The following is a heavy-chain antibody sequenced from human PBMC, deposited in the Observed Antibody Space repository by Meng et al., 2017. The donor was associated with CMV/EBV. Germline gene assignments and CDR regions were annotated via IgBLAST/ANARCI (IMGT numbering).Heavy chain of an antibody. CDR2: IIPIFGTA. CDR1: GGTFSSYA. D-gene: IGHD2-2*01. Sequence: SVKVSCKASGGTFSSYAISWVRQAPGQGREWMGGIIPIFGTANYAQKFQGRVTITTDESTSTAYMELSSLRSEDTAVYYCARWGYCSSTSCTRGYFDYWGQGTLVTVSS. J-gene: IGHJ4*02. V-gene: IGHV1-69*05. CDR3: ARWGYCSSTSCTRGYFDY.